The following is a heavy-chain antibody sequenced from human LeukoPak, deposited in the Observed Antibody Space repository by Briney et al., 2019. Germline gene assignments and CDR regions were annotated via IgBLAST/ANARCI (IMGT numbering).Heavy chain of an antibody. V-gene: IGHV1-18*01. CDR2: ISAYNGNT. D-gene: IGHD3-9*01. CDR1: GYTFTSYG. Sequence: GASVKVSCKASGYTFTSYGISWVRQAPGKGLEWMGWISAYNGNTKYAQKLQGRVTMTTDTSTSTAYMELRSLRSDDTAVYYCARDSHPYYDILTGYYSNWFDPWGQGTLVTVSS. J-gene: IGHJ5*02. CDR3: ARDSHPYYDILTGYYSNWFDP.